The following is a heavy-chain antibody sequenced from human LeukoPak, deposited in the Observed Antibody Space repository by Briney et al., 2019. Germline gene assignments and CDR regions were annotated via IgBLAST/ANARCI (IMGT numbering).Heavy chain of an antibody. J-gene: IGHJ4*02. CDR2: VNPDYGGT. V-gene: IGHV1-2*02. Sequence: ASVKLSCTASGYTFTGYNTAWGRHTPGQGLEWMGWVNPDYGGTNYAQKFQVRVTMTRDTSISTAYMELNRLRSDDTAVYYCARSPVVGPTTYTFDYWGQGALVTVSS. CDR1: GYTFTGYN. CDR3: ARSPVVGPTTYTFDY. D-gene: IGHD1-26*01.